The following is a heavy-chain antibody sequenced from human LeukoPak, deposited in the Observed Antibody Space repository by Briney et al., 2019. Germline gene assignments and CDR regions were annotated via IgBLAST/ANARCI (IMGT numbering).Heavy chain of an antibody. J-gene: IGHJ4*02. V-gene: IGHV4-39*07. D-gene: IGHD3-22*01. CDR2: IYYSGNT. CDR3: ARAPHFFDTSGSRYYFDY. Sequence: PSETLSLTCSVSGGSIRSTTYYWGWIRQPPGKGLEWIGSIYYSGNTYYSPSLMSRVTISVDTSKNQFSLNLSSVTAADTAVYYCARAPHFFDTSGSRYYFDYWGQGTLVTVSS. CDR1: GGSIRSTTYY.